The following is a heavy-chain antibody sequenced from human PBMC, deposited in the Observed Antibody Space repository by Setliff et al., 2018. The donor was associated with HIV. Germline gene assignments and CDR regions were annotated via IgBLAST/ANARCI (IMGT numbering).Heavy chain of an antibody. J-gene: IGHJ6*02. Sequence: KPSETLSLTCTVSGGSISNGVYYWSWIRQHPGKGLEWIGYIYYSGSTYYNPSLKSRVTISVDTSKKQFSLEVSSVIAAGTAVYFCARGFRDNSGYYYYGMDVWGPGTTVTVSS. D-gene: IGHD3-22*01. V-gene: IGHV4-31*03. CDR1: GGSISNGVYY. CDR3: ARGFRDNSGYYYYGMDV. CDR2: IYYSGST.